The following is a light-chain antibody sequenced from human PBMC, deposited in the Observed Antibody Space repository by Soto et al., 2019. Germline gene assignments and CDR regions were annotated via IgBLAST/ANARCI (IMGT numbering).Light chain of an antibody. Sequence: EIVLTQSPATLSLSPGERATLSCRASQSVDNYLAWYQQKLGQPPRLLIYDASNRAAGIPARFSGSGSGTDFTLTISSLEPEDFAAYYCQQRSNWPLTFGGGTKVEIK. V-gene: IGKV3-11*01. CDR1: QSVDNY. J-gene: IGKJ4*01. CDR3: QQRSNWPLT. CDR2: DAS.